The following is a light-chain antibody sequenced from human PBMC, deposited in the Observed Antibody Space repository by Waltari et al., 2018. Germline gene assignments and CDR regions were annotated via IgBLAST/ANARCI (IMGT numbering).Light chain of an antibody. J-gene: IGLJ3*02. Sequence: QSALTQPASVSGSPGQSITISCSGTGSDIGGFNYVSWYQQRPGKAPKLLIYGVSQRPSVVSDRFSGSKSGNRASLTISVLQAEDDSDYYCCSYTTTTTCVFGGGTKLTVL. CDR1: GSDIGGFNY. CDR2: GVS. CDR3: CSYTTTTTCV. V-gene: IGLV2-14*03.